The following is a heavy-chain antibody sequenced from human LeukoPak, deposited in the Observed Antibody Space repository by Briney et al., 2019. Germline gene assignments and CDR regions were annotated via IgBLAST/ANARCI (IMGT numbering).Heavy chain of an antibody. CDR1: GFTFSSYW. V-gene: IGHV3-74*01. CDR3: AGVDTAMGWAFDI. J-gene: IGHJ3*02. Sequence: PGGSLRLSCAASGFTFSSYWMHWVRQAPGKGLVWVSRINSDGRSTSYADSVKGRFTISRDNAKNTLYLQMNSLRAEDTAVYYCAGVDTAMGWAFDIWGQGTMVTVSS. CDR2: INSDGRST. D-gene: IGHD5-18*01.